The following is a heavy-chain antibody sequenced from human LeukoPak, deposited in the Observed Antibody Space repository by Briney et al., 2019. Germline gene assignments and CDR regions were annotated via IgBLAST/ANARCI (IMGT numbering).Heavy chain of an antibody. CDR1: GFTFSSYS. CDR3: ARVLAAAGTGGGYFDY. CDR2: ISSSSSYI. Sequence: PGGSLRLSCAASGFTFSSYSMNWVRQAPGKGLEWVSSISSSSSYIYYADSVKGRFTISRDNAKNSLYLQMNSLRAEDTAVYYCARVLAAAGTGGGYFDYWGQGTLVTVSS. D-gene: IGHD6-13*01. V-gene: IGHV3-21*01. J-gene: IGHJ4*02.